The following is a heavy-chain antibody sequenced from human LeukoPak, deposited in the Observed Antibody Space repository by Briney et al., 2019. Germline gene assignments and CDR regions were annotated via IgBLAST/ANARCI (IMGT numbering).Heavy chain of an antibody. D-gene: IGHD3-16*01. CDR3: AKDYAVGSIDY. CDR2: ISRSGEST. Sequence: GGSLRLSCAASGFTFSGFAMSWIRQAPGKGLEWVSSISRSGESTFYADSVRGRFTISRDNSKNTVSLQMESLGAEDTALYYCAKDYAVGSIDYWGQGTLVTVSP. CDR1: GFTFSGFA. V-gene: IGHV3-23*01. J-gene: IGHJ4*02.